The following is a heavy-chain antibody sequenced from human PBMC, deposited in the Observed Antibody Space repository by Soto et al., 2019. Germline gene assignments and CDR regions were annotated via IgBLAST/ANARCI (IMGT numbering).Heavy chain of an antibody. CDR2: ILSKAGNYAT. CDR3: IRGGSPYYYDY. Sequence: EVQLVESGGGVVQPGGSLKLSCAASGFIFSGSAVHWVRQASGKGLEWVGRILSKAGNYATAYPASMKGRFTISRDDSENTAFLQMNSLKTEDTAVYYCIRGGSPYYYDYWGQGTLVAVSS. CDR1: GFIFSGSA. V-gene: IGHV3-73*01. J-gene: IGHJ4*02.